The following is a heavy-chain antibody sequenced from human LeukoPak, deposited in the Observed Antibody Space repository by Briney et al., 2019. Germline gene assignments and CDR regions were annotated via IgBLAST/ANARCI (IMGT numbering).Heavy chain of an antibody. J-gene: IGHJ4*02. CDR2: INWNGGST. CDR1: GFTFDDYG. CDR3: ARGPYGSGSYFDY. Sequence: GGSLRLSCAASGFTFDDYGMSWVRQAPGKGLEWVSGINWNGGSTGYADSVKGRFTISRDNSKNTLYLQMNSLRAEDTAVYYCARGPYGSGSYFDYWGQGTLVTVSS. D-gene: IGHD3-10*01. V-gene: IGHV3-20*04.